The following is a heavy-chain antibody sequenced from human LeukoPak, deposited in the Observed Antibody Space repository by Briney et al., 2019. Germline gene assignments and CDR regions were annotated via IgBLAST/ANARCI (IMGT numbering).Heavy chain of an antibody. CDR3: AREGYDFWSGYSIDY. D-gene: IGHD3-3*01. CDR2: IYYSGST. CDR1: GGSFSGYY. J-gene: IGHJ4*02. Sequence: SETLSLTCAVYGGSFSGYYWSWIRQPPGKGLEWIGYIYYSGSTNYNPSLKSRVTISVDTSKNQFSLKLSSVTAADTAVYYCAREGYDFWSGYSIDYWGQGTLVTVSS. V-gene: IGHV4-59*01.